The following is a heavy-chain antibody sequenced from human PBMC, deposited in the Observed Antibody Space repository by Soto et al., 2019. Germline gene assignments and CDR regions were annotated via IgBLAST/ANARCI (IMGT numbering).Heavy chain of an antibody. CDR1: GYTFTSYG. CDR2: ISAYNGNT. V-gene: IGHV1-18*01. CDR3: ARDSRSAWSPSGMDV. J-gene: IGHJ6*02. Sequence: QVQLVQSGAEVKKPGASVKVSCKASGYTFTSYGISWVRQAPGQGLEWMGWISAYNGNTNYAQKLQGRVTMTTDTATSAAYMELRRLRSDDTAVYYCARDSRSAWSPSGMDVWGQGTTVTVSS. D-gene: IGHD3-10*01.